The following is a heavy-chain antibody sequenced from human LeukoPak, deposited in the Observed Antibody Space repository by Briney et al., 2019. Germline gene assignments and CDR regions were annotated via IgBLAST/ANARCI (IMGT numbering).Heavy chain of an antibody. CDR3: ARALDIVATITPIDY. D-gene: IGHD5-12*01. CDR1: GFPFSVSW. Sequence: GGSLRLSCAASGFPFSVSWMHWFRQVPGKGLMWVSCITTDETTTYADSVRGRFSISRDNAKNTVYLQMNSLRVEDTAVYYCARALDIVATITPIDYWGQGTLVTVSS. J-gene: IGHJ4*02. CDR2: ITTDETT. V-gene: IGHV3-74*01.